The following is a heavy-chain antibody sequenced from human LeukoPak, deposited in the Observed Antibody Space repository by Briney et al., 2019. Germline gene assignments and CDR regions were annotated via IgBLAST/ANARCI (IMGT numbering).Heavy chain of an antibody. V-gene: IGHV5-51*01. CDR3: ARRYCSGGSCLDY. D-gene: IGHD2-15*01. Sequence: GESLKISCKGSGFSFTNYWIAWVRQMPGKGLEGMGIIDPGDSDIRYSPSFQGQVTISADKSLSTAYLRWTRLKASDTAMYYCARRYCSGGSCLDYWGQGTLVTVSS. CDR1: GFSFTNYW. J-gene: IGHJ4*02. CDR2: IDPGDSDI.